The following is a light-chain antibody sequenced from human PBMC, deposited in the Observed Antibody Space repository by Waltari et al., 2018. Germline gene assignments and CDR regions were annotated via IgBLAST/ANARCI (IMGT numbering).Light chain of an antibody. CDR3: SAWHRSLSAWV. V-gene: IGLV10-54*04. CDR2: RNN. Sequence: QAGLTQPPSVSKGLRQTATLTCTGNNNNVGYEGATWLQQHQGHPPKLLFYRNNNRPSVISERFSASRSGSTASLTITGLQTEDEADYYCSAWHRSLSAWVFGGGTKLTVL. J-gene: IGLJ3*02. CDR1: NNNVGYEG.